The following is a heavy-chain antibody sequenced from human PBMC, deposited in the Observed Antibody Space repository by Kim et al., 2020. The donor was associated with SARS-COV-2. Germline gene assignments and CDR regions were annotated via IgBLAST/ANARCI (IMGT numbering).Heavy chain of an antibody. V-gene: IGHV4-59*08. CDR1: GGSISSYY. CDR3: ARLPGRWLQPHETPHFDY. D-gene: IGHD3-10*01. J-gene: IGHJ4*02. Sequence: SETLSLTCTVSGGSISSYYWSWIRQPPGKGLEWIGYIYYSGSTNYNPSLKSRVTISLDTSKNQFSLKLRSVTAADTAVYYCARLPGRWLQPHETPHFDYWGQGTLVTVSS. CDR2: IYYSGST.